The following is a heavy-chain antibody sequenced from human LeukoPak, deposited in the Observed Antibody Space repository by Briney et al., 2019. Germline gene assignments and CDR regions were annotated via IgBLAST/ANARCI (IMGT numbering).Heavy chain of an antibody. CDR2: ISSSSSTI. V-gene: IGHV3-48*02. Sequence: GGSLRLSRAASGFTFSSYSMNWVRQAPGKGLEWVSYISSSSSTIYYADSVKGRFTISRDNAKNSLYLQMNSLRDEDTAVYYCARDFRELSLSYDAFDIWGQGTMVTVSS. CDR1: GFTFSSYS. CDR3: ARDFRELSLSYDAFDI. J-gene: IGHJ3*02. D-gene: IGHD3-16*02.